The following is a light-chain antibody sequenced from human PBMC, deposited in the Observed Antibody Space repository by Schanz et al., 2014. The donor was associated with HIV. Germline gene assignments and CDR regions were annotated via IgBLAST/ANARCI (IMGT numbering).Light chain of an antibody. CDR3: SSFRSNTTWV. Sequence: QSALTQPASVSGSPGQSITISCTGTSSDVGGYDFVSWFQQYPGKAPKLMIYDVAKRPAGIYNRLSGSKSGNTASLTMCGLQADDEDDYYCSSFRSNTTWVFGGGTKLTVL. J-gene: IGLJ3*02. CDR2: DVA. CDR1: SSDVGGYDF. V-gene: IGLV2-14*01.